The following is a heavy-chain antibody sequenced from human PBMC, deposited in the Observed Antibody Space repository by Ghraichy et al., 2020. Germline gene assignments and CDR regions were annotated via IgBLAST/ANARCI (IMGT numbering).Heavy chain of an antibody. J-gene: IGHJ4*02. Sequence: GGSLRLSCAASGFTFSSYAMSWVRQAPGKGLEWVSAISGSGSSTYYADSVKGRFTISRDNSKNTLYLQMNSLRAEDTAVYYRARYGSGRYYDYWGQGTLVTVSS. CDR2: ISGSGSST. CDR1: GFTFSSYA. D-gene: IGHD3-10*01. V-gene: IGHV3-23*01. CDR3: ARYGSGRYYDY.